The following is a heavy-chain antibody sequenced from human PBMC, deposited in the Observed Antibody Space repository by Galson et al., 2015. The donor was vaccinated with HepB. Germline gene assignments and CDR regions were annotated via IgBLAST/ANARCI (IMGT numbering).Heavy chain of an antibody. V-gene: IGHV3-48*01. CDR2: ISSRSSSI. CDR3: ARDREDGGSSPGWFDP. CDR1: GFTFSSYS. J-gene: IGHJ5*02. Sequence: SLRLSCAASGFTFSSYSMNWVSQAPGKGLEWVSYISSRSSSIYYTDSVKGRFTISRDNAKNSLYLKINSLRAEDTAVYYCARDREDGGSSPGWFDPWGQGTLVTVSS. D-gene: IGHD4-23*01.